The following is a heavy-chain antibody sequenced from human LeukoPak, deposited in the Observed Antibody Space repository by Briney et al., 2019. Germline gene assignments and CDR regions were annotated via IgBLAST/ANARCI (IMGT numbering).Heavy chain of an antibody. CDR2: INSDGSST. J-gene: IGHJ4*02. D-gene: IGHD3-10*01. Sequence: GGSLRLSCAASGFTFSNYWMHWVRQAPGKGLVWVSRINSDGSSTTSADSVKGRFTISRDNAKNTLYLQMNSLRAEDTAVYYCAKGGASVIDYWGQGTLVTVSS. V-gene: IGHV3-74*01. CDR1: GFTFSNYW. CDR3: AKGGASVIDY.